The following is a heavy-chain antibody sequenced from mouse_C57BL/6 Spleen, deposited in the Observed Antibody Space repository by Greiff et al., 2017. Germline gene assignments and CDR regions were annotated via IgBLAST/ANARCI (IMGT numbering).Heavy chain of an antibody. Sequence: EVQGVESGGGLVKPGGSLKLSCAASGFTFSSYTMSWVRQTPEKRLEWVATISGGGGNTYYPDSVKGRFPISRDNAKNTLYLQMSSLRSEDTALYYCAREGDYDSGFDYWGQGTTLTVSS. J-gene: IGHJ2*01. V-gene: IGHV5-9*01. CDR3: AREGDYDSGFDY. CDR2: ISGGGGNT. CDR1: GFTFSSYT. D-gene: IGHD2-4*01.